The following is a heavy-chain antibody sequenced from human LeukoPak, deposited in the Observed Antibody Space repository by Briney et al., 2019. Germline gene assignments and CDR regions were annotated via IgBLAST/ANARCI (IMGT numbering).Heavy chain of an antibody. J-gene: IGHJ3*02. CDR1: GYTFTNYY. CDR3: ARYDDGSESAFDM. D-gene: IGHD3-22*01. V-gene: IGHV1-2*02. CDR2: INPNSGNT. Sequence: ASVKVSCKASGYTFTNYYIHWVRQAPGQGLEWMGWINPNSGNTKYAQKFQGRVTMTRDTSISTAYMELSRLRSDDTAVYHCARYDDGSESAFDMWGQGTMVTVSS.